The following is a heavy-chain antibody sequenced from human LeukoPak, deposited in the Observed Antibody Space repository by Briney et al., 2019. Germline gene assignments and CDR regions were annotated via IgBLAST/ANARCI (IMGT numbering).Heavy chain of an antibody. CDR2: IYHSGST. CDR1: GGSISSSSYY. J-gene: IGHJ3*02. D-gene: IGHD1-26*01. CDR3: ARHKEGATTAFDI. V-gene: IGHV4-39*01. Sequence: SETLSLTCTVSGGSISSSSYYWGWIRQPPGKGLEWIGSIYHSGSTHYNPSLTSRVIISVDASKNQFFLKLSSVTAADTAVYYCARHKEGATTAFDIWGQGTMVTVSS.